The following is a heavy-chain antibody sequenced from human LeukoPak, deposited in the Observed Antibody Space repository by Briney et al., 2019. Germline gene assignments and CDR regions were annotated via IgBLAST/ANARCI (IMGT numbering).Heavy chain of an antibody. CDR1: GGSFSGYY. Sequence: SETLSLTCAVYGGSFSGYYWSWIRQPPGKGLEWIGEINHSGSTNYNPSLKSRVTISVDTSKNQSSLKLSSVTAADTAVYYCARSVVVPAAMYGYYFDYWGQGTLVTVSS. J-gene: IGHJ4*02. CDR3: ARSVVVPAAMYGYYFDY. V-gene: IGHV4-34*01. D-gene: IGHD2-2*01. CDR2: INHSGST.